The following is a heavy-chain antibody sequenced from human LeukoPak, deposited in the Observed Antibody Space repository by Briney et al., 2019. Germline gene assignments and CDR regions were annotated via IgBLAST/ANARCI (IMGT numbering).Heavy chain of an antibody. Sequence: SVKVSCKASGGTFSSYAISWVRQAPGQGLEWMGGIIPIFGTANYAQKFQGRVTITADEFTSTAYMELSSLRSEDTAVYYCARSGACSSTSCPFQYWGQGTLVTVSP. CDR1: GGTFSSYA. J-gene: IGHJ1*01. V-gene: IGHV1-69*13. D-gene: IGHD2-2*01. CDR2: IIPIFGTA. CDR3: ARSGACSSTSCPFQY.